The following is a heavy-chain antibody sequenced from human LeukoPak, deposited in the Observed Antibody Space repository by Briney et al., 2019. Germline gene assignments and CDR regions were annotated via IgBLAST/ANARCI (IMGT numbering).Heavy chain of an antibody. CDR3: ARVSYCSSTSCYSDAFDI. J-gene: IGHJ3*02. V-gene: IGHV1-2*02. Sequence: ASVKASCKASGYTFTGYYMHWVRQAPGQGLEWMGWINPNSGGTNYAQKFQGRVTMTRDTSISTAYMELSRLRSDDTAVYYCARVSYCSSTSCYSDAFDIWGQGTMVTVSS. CDR2: INPNSGGT. CDR1: GYTFTGYY. D-gene: IGHD2-2*02.